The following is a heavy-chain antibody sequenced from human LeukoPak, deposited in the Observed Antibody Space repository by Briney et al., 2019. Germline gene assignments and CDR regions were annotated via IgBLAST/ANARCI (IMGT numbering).Heavy chain of an antibody. CDR1: GYSFTSYA. J-gene: IGHJ5*02. CDR3: ARDPRGGYSNLYP. Sequence: ASVKVSCKASGYSFTSYAMNWVRQAPGQGLEWMGWINTNTGNPTYAQGFTGRFVFSLDTSVNTAYLQISSLKTEDTAVYYCARDPRGGYSNLYPWGQGTLVTVSS. CDR2: INTNTGNP. V-gene: IGHV7-4-1*02. D-gene: IGHD4-11*01.